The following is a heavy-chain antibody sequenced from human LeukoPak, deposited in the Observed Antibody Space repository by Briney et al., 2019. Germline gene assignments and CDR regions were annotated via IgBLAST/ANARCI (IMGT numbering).Heavy chain of an antibody. J-gene: IGHJ6*03. Sequence: GGSLRLSCAASGFTLSAYSMTWVRQAPGKGLEWVSYISNTSSTIYYADSVKGRFTISRDNAKNSLFLQINSLRAEDTAVYYCARFVVDYYFYYYMDGWGKGITVTVSS. CDR3: ARFVVDYYFYYYMDG. CDR2: ISNTSSTI. V-gene: IGHV3-48*04. CDR1: GFTLSAYS. D-gene: IGHD2-15*01.